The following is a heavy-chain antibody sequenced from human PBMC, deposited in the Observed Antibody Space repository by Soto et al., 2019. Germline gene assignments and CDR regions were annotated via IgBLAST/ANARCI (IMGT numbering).Heavy chain of an antibody. CDR3: ARGEREYYDFWSGYYLGVGYYGMDV. D-gene: IGHD3-3*01. CDR2: MNPNSGNT. CDR1: GYTFTSYD. J-gene: IGHJ6*02. V-gene: IGHV1-8*01. Sequence: ASVKVSCKASGYTFTSYDINWVRQATGQGLEWMGWMNPNSGNTGYAQKFQGRVTMTRNTSISTAYMELSSLRSEDTAVYYGARGEREYYDFWSGYYLGVGYYGMDVWGQGTTVTVSS.